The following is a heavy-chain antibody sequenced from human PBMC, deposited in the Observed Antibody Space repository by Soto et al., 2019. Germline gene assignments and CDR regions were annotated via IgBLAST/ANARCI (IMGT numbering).Heavy chain of an antibody. Sequence: SETLSLTCTVSGGSISRYYWSWVRQPPGKGLEWIGYIYYSGSTNYNPSLKSRVTISVDTSKNQFSLKLSSVTAADTAVYYCAGSPGYYYDSSGSMIFDYWGQGTLVTVSS. CDR3: AGSPGYYYDSSGSMIFDY. D-gene: IGHD3-22*01. V-gene: IGHV4-59*13. CDR2: IYYSGST. CDR1: GGSISRYY. J-gene: IGHJ4*02.